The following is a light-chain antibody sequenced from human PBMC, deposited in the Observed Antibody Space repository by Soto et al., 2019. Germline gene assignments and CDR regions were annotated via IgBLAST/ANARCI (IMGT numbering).Light chain of an antibody. V-gene: IGKV3-11*01. J-gene: IGKJ5*01. CDR3: QQRSKWPPEVT. CDR1: QSVSSY. Sequence: EIVLTQSPATLSLSPGERATLSCRASQSVSSYLAWYQQKPGQAPRLLIYDASNRATGISARFSGSGSGTDFTLTISSLEPEDFAVHYCQQRSKWPPEVTFGQGTRLEIK. CDR2: DAS.